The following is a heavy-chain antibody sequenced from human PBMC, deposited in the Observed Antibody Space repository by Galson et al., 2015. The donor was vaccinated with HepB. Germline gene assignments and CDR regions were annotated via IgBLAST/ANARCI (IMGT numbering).Heavy chain of an antibody. D-gene: IGHD3-10*01. V-gene: IGHV4-39*01. J-gene: IGHJ5*02. Sequence: ETLSLTCTVSSGSITSSGFYWGWIRQPPGKGLAWIGSIAFRGKTYYNSSLKSRVTMSVDTSKNQFPLSLRSVTASDTAVYYCARMYGAGTFWGPLIGPWGQGTLVTVSS. CDR3: ARMYGAGTFWGPLIGP. CDR2: IAFRGKT. CDR1: SGSITSSGFY.